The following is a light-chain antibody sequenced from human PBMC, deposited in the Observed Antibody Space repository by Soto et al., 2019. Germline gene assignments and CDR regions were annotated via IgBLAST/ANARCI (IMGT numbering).Light chain of an antibody. CDR2: DAS. J-gene: IGKJ1*01. V-gene: IGKV3-20*01. CDR3: HQYKPWRT. CDR1: QSVSTNY. Sequence: EIVLTQSPGTLSLSPGERATLSCRASQSVSTNYLAWYQRKPGQAPRLLIYDASTRAPGIPARIGGSGSGIELTLTRPGLQAEEVSVYYRHQYKPWRTFGQGTKVDIK.